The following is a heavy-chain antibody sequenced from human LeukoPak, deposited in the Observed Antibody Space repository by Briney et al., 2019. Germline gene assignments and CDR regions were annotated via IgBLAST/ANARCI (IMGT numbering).Heavy chain of an antibody. CDR3: ARRPDCSGSDCYGMDV. J-gene: IGHJ6*02. V-gene: IGHV3-21*01. D-gene: IGHD2-15*01. CDR1: GFTFNSYS. CDR2: ICTNGDYI. Sequence: PGGSLTLSCAASGFTFNSYSMTWVRQTPREGLEWVSYICTNGDYIKYADSVKGRFTISRDNAKNSLYLQMNSLRAEDTAVYYCARRPDCSGSDCYGMDVWGQGTGVTVSS.